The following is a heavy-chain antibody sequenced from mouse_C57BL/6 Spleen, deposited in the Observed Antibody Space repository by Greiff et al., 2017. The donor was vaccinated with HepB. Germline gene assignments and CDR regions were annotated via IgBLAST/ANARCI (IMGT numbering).Heavy chain of an antibody. CDR3: ARSSNWAGAMDY. D-gene: IGHD4-1*01. J-gene: IGHJ4*01. V-gene: IGHV1-26*01. CDR2: INPNNGGT. Sequence: VQLQQSGPELVKPGASVKISCKASGYTFTDYYMNWVKQSHGKSLEWIGDINPNNGGTSYNQKFKGKAKLTVDKSSSTAYMELRSLTSEDSAVYYCARSSNWAGAMDYWGQGTSVTVSS. CDR1: GYTFTDYY.